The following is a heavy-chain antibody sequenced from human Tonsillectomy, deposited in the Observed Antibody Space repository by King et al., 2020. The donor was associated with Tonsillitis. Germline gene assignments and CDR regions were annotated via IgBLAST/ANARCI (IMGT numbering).Heavy chain of an antibody. Sequence: QVQLVESGGGVVQPGRSLRLSCAASGFTFSSYGMHWVRQAPGKGLEWVAVISFDGSNKDYADSVKGRFTISRDNSKNTLYLQMSSLRAEDTAVYYCAKLLEWLPSGGEDLNYWGQGTLVTVSS. J-gene: IGHJ4*02. D-gene: IGHD3-3*01. CDR1: GFTFSSYG. CDR3: AKLLEWLPSGGEDLNY. CDR2: ISFDGSNK. V-gene: IGHV3-30*18.